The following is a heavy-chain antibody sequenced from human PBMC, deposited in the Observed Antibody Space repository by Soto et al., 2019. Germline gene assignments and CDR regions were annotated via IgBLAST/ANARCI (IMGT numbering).Heavy chain of an antibody. CDR3: ARGRGAAADYFDF. CDR2: ISSSTSHT. CDR1: GFTFSDYY. Sequence: GGSLRLSCAVSGFTFSDYYMTCIRQAPGKGQEWVSYISSSTSHTNYADSVKGRFTISRDNAKNSLFLQMNILRAEDTAVYYYARGRGAAADYFDFWGQGTPVTVSS. V-gene: IGHV3-11*05. D-gene: IGHD6-13*01. J-gene: IGHJ4*02.